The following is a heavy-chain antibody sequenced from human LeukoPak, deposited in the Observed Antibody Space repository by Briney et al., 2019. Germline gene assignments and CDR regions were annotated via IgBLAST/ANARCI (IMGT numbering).Heavy chain of an antibody. CDR1: GGSISSYY. D-gene: IGHD6-19*01. J-gene: IGHJ3*02. Sequence: PSETLSLTCTVSGGSISSYYWSWIRQPPGKGLEWIGYIYYSGSTNYNPSLKSRVTISVDTSKNQFSLKLSSVTAADTAVYYCARVPTFRQWLVTRGAFDIWGQGTMVTVSS. V-gene: IGHV4-59*12. CDR3: ARVPTFRQWLVTRGAFDI. CDR2: IYYSGST.